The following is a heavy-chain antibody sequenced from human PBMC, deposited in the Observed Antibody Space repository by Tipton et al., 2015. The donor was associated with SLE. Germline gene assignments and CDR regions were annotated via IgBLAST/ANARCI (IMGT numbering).Heavy chain of an antibody. J-gene: IGHJ4*02. V-gene: IGHV1-69*01. CDR2: ITPIFGTT. D-gene: IGHD6-13*01. CDR1: GGTFSRYG. Sequence: QVQLVQSGAEVKKPGSSVKVSCKASGGTFSRYGISWVRQAPGQGLEWMGGITPIFGTTNYAQGFQGRVTITTDESTSTAYMKLSSLTSDDTAVYYCATRPGIAELPFDYWGQGTLVTVSS. CDR3: ATRPGIAELPFDY.